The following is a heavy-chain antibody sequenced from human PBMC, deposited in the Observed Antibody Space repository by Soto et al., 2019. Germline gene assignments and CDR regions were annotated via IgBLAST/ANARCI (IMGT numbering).Heavy chain of an antibody. D-gene: IGHD3-10*01. V-gene: IGHV3-21*04. Sequence: GGSLRLSGAASGFTFSSYSINWVRQAPWKGLEWVSSISSSSSYIYYADSVKGRFTISRDNAKNSLYMQMNSLRADDAAVYYSARDRVMFRGSGRNFEYCGQRTLVAVSS. CDR1: GFTFSSYS. CDR3: ARDRVMFRGSGRNFEY. J-gene: IGHJ4*02. CDR2: ISSSSSYI.